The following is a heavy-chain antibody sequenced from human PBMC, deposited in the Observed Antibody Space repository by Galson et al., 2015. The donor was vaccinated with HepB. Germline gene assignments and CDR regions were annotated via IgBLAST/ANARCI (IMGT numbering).Heavy chain of an antibody. D-gene: IGHD6-13*01. J-gene: IGHJ6*02. Sequence: SCKASGYTFTSYAMNWVRQAPGQGLEWMGWINTNTGNPTYAQGFTGRFVFSLDTSVSTAYLQISSLKAEDTAVYYCARERVSSSWYFNYYYYYGMDVWGQGTTVTVSS. CDR2: INTNTGNP. V-gene: IGHV7-4-1*02. CDR3: ARERVSSSWYFNYYYYYGMDV. CDR1: GYTFTSYA.